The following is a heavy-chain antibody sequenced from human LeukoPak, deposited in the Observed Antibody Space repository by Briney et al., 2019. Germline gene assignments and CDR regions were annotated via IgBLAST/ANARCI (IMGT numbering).Heavy chain of an antibody. CDR3: AKDRIITMIVVVGSGMDV. V-gene: IGHV3-23*01. CDR1: GFTFSSYA. D-gene: IGHD3-22*01. CDR2: ISGSGGST. Sequence: GGSLRLSCAASGFTFSSYAMSWVRQAPGKGLEWVSAISGSGGSTYYADSVKGRFTISRDNSKNTPYLQMNSLRAEDTAVYYCAKDRIITMIVVVGSGMDVWGQGTTVTVSS. J-gene: IGHJ6*02.